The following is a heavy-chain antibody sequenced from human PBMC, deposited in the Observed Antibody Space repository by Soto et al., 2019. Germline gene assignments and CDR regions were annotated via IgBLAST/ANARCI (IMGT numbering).Heavy chain of an antibody. V-gene: IGHV1-46*01. D-gene: IGHD5-12*01. CDR1: GYTFTSYY. Sequence: QVQLVQSGAEVKKPGASVKVSCKASGYTFTSYYMHWVRQAPGQGLAWMGIINPSGGSTSYAQKFQGRVTMTRDTSASTVDMELSSLRSEDTAVYSCERGDVDIVASDYYYGMDVWGQGTTVTVSS. CDR2: INPSGGST. J-gene: IGHJ6*02. CDR3: ERGDVDIVASDYYYGMDV.